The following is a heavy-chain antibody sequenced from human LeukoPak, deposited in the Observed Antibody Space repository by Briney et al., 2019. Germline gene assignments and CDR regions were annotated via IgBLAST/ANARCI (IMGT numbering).Heavy chain of an antibody. CDR2: INPNSGGT. D-gene: IGHD1-7*01. Sequence: ASVKVSCKASGYTFTDYYLHWVRQAPGQGLEWMGWINPNSGGTNYAQKFQGRVTMTRDTSISTAYMELSRLRSDDTAVYYCASSFWNSGSLTLDYWGQGTLVTVSS. CDR3: ASSFWNSGSLTLDY. V-gene: IGHV1-2*02. J-gene: IGHJ4*02. CDR1: GYTFTDYY.